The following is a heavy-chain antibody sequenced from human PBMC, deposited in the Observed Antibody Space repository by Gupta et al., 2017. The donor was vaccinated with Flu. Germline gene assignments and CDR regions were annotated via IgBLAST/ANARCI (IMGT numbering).Heavy chain of an antibody. J-gene: IGHJ4*02. CDR2: IYHSGFT. Sequence: QVSLQESGPGLVKPSQTLSLTCTVSGGSINSGIYYWSWIRQRPGKGLEWIGYIYHSGFTHSNPSLKSRFSTSVDTSTNQFSLNLTDVTAADTAVYYCARGVVSIFGVITGFDYWGQGALVTVSS. CDR1: GGSINSGIYY. CDR3: ARGVVSIFGVITGFDY. D-gene: IGHD3-3*02. V-gene: IGHV4-31*03.